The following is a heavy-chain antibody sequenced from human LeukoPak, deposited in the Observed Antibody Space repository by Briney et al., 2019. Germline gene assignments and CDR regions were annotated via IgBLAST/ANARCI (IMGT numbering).Heavy chain of an antibody. Sequence: PGGSLRLSCATSGFTLSSYSMNWVRQAPGKGLEWVSYISSGSTTIYYADSVKGRFTISRDNAKNSLYLQMNSLRAEDTAVYYCARDVEQWLVCVYYFDYWGQGTLVTVSS. V-gene: IGHV3-48*01. D-gene: IGHD6-19*01. J-gene: IGHJ4*02. CDR1: GFTLSSYS. CDR2: ISSGSTTI. CDR3: ARDVEQWLVCVYYFDY.